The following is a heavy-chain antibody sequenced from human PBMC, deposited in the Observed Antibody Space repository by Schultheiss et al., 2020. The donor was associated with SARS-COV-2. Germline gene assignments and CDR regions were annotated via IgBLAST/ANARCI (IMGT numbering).Heavy chain of an antibody. CDR3: ARLGWELLPDY. J-gene: IGHJ4*02. CDR1: GGSFSGYY. V-gene: IGHV4-34*01. Sequence: SETLSLTCAVYGGSFSGYYWSWIRQPPGKGLEWIGEINHSGSTYYNPSLKSRVTISVDTSKNQFSLKLSSVTAADTAVYYCARLGWELLPDYWGQGTLVTVSS. CDR2: INHSGST. D-gene: IGHD1-26*01.